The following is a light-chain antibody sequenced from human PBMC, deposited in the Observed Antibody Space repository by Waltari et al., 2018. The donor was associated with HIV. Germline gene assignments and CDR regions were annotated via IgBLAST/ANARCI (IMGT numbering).Light chain of an antibody. CDR1: QSISSD. V-gene: IGKV3-15*01. Sequence: EIVMTQSPATLSVSPGERATLSCRASQSISSDLAWYQQRPGQAPRLLIYDASTRATGIPARFSGSGSGTEFTLIISSLQLDDFAVYYCQQYINWPPYTFGQGTKLEIK. CDR3: QQYINWPPYT. J-gene: IGKJ2*01. CDR2: DAS.